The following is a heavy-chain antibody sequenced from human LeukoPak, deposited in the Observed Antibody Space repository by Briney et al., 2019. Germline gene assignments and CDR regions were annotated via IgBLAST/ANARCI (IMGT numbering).Heavy chain of an antibody. J-gene: IGHJ4*02. D-gene: IGHD4-23*01. CDR3: ARDDYGGNCDY. V-gene: IGHV3-21*01. CDR2: ISTSSSYI. Sequence: PGGSLRLSCAASGFTFSNHNMNWVRQAPGKGLEWVSSISTSSSYIYYADSVKGRFTISRDNAKNSLYLQMNSLRAEDTAVYYCARDDYGGNCDYWGQGTLVTVSS. CDR1: GFTFSNHN.